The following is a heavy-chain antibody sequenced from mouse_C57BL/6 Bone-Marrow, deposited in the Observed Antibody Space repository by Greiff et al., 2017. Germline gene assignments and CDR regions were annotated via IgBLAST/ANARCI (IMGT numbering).Heavy chain of an antibody. J-gene: IGHJ3*01. CDR1: GFTFSDYG. CDR2: ISNLAYSI. D-gene: IGHD2-5*01. Sequence: EVMLVESGGGLVQPGGSLKLSCAASGFTFSDYGMAWVRQAPRKGPAWVAFISNLAYSIYYADTVTGRFTISRENAKNTLYLEMSSLRSEDTAMYYCARHAYYSNYGFAYWGQGTLVTVSA. CDR3: ARHAYYSNYGFAY. V-gene: IGHV5-15*01.